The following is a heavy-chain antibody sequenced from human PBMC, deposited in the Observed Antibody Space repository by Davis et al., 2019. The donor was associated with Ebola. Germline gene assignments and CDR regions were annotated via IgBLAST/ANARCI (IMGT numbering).Heavy chain of an antibody. CDR1: GYTFTNYW. D-gene: IGHD3-10*01. Sequence: GESLKISCHSSGYTFTNYWIGWVRQMPGKGLEWMGIIYPGDSDTRYSPSFQGQVTISADKSISTAYLQWSSLKASDSAMYYCVRQESYYGSVDFWGQGTLVTVSS. CDR3: VRQESYYGSVDF. V-gene: IGHV5-51*01. J-gene: IGHJ4*02. CDR2: IYPGDSDT.